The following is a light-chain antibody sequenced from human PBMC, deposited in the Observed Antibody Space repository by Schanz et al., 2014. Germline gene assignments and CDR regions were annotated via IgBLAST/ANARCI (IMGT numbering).Light chain of an antibody. CDR1: QSVSSNK. CDR2: GVS. V-gene: IGKV3-20*01. Sequence: EIVLTQSPGTLSLSPGERATLSCRASQSVSSNKLAWYQHKAGQAPRLLMYGVSNRATDIPDRFSGSGSGPVFTLTISRLEPEDFAVYFCHQYSTSPPTFGQGTKVEIK. CDR3: HQYSTSPPT. J-gene: IGKJ1*01.